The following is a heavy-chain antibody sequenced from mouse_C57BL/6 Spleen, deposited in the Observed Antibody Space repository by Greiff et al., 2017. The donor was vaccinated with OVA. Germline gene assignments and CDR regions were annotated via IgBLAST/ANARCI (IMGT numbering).Heavy chain of an antibody. CDR2: IHPNSGST. J-gene: IGHJ2*01. CDR3: AKRDDGYHAFDY. Sequence: QVQLQQPGAELVKPGASVKLSCKASGYTFTSYWMHWVKQRPGQGLAWIGMIHPNSGSTNYNEKFKSKATLTVDKSSSTAYMQLSSLTSEDSAVYYGAKRDDGYHAFDYWGQGTTLTVSA. D-gene: IGHD2-3*01. V-gene: IGHV1-64*01. CDR1: GYTFTSYW.